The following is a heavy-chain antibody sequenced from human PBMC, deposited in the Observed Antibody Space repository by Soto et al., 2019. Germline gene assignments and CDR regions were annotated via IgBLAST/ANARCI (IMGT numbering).Heavy chain of an antibody. V-gene: IGHV3-21*01. CDR1: GFTFSSYT. J-gene: IGHJ4*02. CDR2: ISVTSTYI. CDR3: ASEDNSGCYYFDY. D-gene: IGHD6-19*01. Sequence: GGSLRLSCAASGFTFSSYTMNWVRQAPGKWLEWVSSISVTSTYIYYADSLKGRFTISRDNAKNSLYLQMNILRAEDTAVYYFASEDNSGCYYFDYCRRRXLVTASS.